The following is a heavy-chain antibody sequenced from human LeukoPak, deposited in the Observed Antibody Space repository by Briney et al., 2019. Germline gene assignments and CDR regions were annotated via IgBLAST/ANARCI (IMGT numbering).Heavy chain of an antibody. CDR2: ISSSGSTI. Sequence: GGSLRLSCAASGFTFSDYYMSWIRQAPGKGLEWVSYISSSGSTIYYADSVKGRFTISRDNAKNSLYLQMNSLRAEDTAVYYCARERSIAARPGYYYYYMDVWGKGTTVTVSS. V-gene: IGHV3-11*04. J-gene: IGHJ6*03. D-gene: IGHD6-6*01. CDR3: ARERSIAARPGYYYYYMDV. CDR1: GFTFSDYY.